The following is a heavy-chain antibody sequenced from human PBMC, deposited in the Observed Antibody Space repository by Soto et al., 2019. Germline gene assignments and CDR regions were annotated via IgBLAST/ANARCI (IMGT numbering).Heavy chain of an antibody. J-gene: IGHJ6*02. V-gene: IGHV1-69*13. Sequence: ASVKVSCKASGGTFSIYGFSWVRQAPGQGPEWIGGIIPIFGTANYAQKFQGRVTITADESTSTAYMELSSLRSEDTAVYYCARENGGNSGYYYGMDVWGQGTTVTV. CDR3: ARENGGNSGYYYGMDV. CDR2: IIPIFGTA. CDR1: GGTFSIYG. D-gene: IGHD2-21*02.